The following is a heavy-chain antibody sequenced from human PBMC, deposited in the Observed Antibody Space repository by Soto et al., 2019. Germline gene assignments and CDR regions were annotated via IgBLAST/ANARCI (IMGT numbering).Heavy chain of an antibody. Sequence: QVQLVQSGAEVKKPGAPVKVSCKASGYTFTSYGISWVRQAPGQGLEWMGWISAYNGNTNYAQKLQGRVTMTTDTSTSTAYMELRSLRSDDTAVYCCARARLLWFGELVSFDYWGQGTLVTVSS. V-gene: IGHV1-18*01. D-gene: IGHD3-10*01. CDR1: GYTFTSYG. J-gene: IGHJ4*02. CDR2: ISAYNGNT. CDR3: ARARLLWFGELVSFDY.